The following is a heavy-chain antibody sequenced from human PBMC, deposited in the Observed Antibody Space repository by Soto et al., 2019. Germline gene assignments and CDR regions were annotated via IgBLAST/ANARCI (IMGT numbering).Heavy chain of an antibody. CDR1: GGSVSSGSYY. CDR3: ARESRRPSQQLVRYYYYGMDV. D-gene: IGHD6-13*01. CDR2: IYYSGST. J-gene: IGHJ6*02. V-gene: IGHV4-61*01. Sequence: QVQLQESGPGLVKPSETLSLTCTVSGGSVSSGSYYWSWIRQPPGKGLEWIGYIYYSGSTNYNPSLKSRVTIAEDTAKNLFSLKLSSVTAADTAVYYCARESRRPSQQLVRYYYYGMDVWGQGTTVTVSS.